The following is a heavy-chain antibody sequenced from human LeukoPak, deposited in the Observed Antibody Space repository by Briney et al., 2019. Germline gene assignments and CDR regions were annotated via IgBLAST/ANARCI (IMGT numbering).Heavy chain of an antibody. V-gene: IGHV4-4*07. D-gene: IGHD6-6*01. CDR2: IYTSGST. J-gene: IGHJ4*02. Sequence: SETLSLTCTVSGGSISSYYWSWIRQPAGKGLEWIGRIYTSGSTNYNPSLKSRVTMSVDTSKNQFSLKLSSVTAAGTAVYYCARGGVHSSSSDFDYWGQGTLVTVSS. CDR1: GGSISSYY. CDR3: ARGGVHSSSSDFDY.